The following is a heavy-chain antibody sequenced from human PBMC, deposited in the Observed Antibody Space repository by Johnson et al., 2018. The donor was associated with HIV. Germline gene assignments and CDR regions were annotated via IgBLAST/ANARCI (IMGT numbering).Heavy chain of an antibody. CDR3: AKERGTYYVVDSFDI. Sequence: VQLVESGGGVVQPGRSLRLSCAASGFSFSGSAMHWVRQAPGKGLEWVAGISYDGSNKYYADSVKGRFTISRDNSKNTLYLQMNSLRAEDTAVYYCAKERGTYYVVDSFDIWGQGTMVTVSS. CDR1: GFSFSGSA. J-gene: IGHJ3*02. D-gene: IGHD1-26*01. V-gene: IGHV3-30*04. CDR2: ISYDGSNK.